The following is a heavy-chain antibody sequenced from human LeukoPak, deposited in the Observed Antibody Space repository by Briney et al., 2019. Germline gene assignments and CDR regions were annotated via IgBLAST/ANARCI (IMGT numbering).Heavy chain of an antibody. J-gene: IGHJ4*02. CDR3: ARGDYGEKFDY. CDR2: IYYSGST. CDR1: GGSISSSSYY. Sequence: SETLSLTCTVSGGSISSSSYYWGWIRQPPGKGLEWIGYIYYSGSTNYNPSLKSRVTISVDTSKNQFSLKLSSVTAADTAVYYCARGDYGEKFDYWGQGTLVTVSS. V-gene: IGHV4-61*05. D-gene: IGHD4-17*01.